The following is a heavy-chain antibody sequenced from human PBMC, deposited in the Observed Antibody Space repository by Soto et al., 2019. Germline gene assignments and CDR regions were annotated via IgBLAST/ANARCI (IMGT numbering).Heavy chain of an antibody. CDR2: ILPVFGTT. CDR1: GGTFISYT. D-gene: IGHD5-12*01. CDR3: ASRGGHEALEL. Sequence: QVQLVQSGTEVKKPGSSVKVSCKASGGTFISYTFNWVRQAPGQGLEWMGEILPVFGTTNYAPKFQGRVAFTADAATATGYMELYSLRSEDTALYYCASRGGHEALELWGLGTMITVSS. J-gene: IGHJ3*01. V-gene: IGHV1-69*01.